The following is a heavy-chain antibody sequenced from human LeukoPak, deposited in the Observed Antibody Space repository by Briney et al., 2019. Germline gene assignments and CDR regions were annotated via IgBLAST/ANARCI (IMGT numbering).Heavy chain of an antibody. V-gene: IGHV3-48*01. CDR3: ARDQGPAAFYYYYYMDV. CDR1: GFALDSRS. J-gene: IGHJ6*03. D-gene: IGHD2-2*01. Sequence: GGSMRLSCAAAGFALDSRSMNWVRQAPGEGLEWVSYISRSGNFLYYAESVRGRFTISRDLAKNSLFLEMHSLRAEDTAVYYCARDQGPAAFYYYYYMDVWGKGTTVTVSS. CDR2: ISRSGNFL.